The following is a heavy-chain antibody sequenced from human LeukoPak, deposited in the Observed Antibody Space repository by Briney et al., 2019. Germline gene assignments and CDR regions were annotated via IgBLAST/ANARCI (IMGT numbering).Heavy chain of an antibody. CDR1: GGSISSSSYY. Sequence: SETLSLTCTVSGGSISSSSYYWGWIRQPPGKGLEWIGSIYYSGSTYYNPSLKSRVTISVDTSKNQFSLKLSSVTAADTAVYYCGRGDYDILTGYPLVIDYWSQGTLVTVSS. D-gene: IGHD3-9*01. CDR3: GRGDYDILTGYPLVIDY. V-gene: IGHV4-39*01. J-gene: IGHJ4*02. CDR2: IYYSGST.